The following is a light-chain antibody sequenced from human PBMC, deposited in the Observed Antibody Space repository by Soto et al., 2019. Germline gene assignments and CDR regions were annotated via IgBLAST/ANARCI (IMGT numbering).Light chain of an antibody. J-gene: IGKJ1*01. CDR2: GAS. CDR1: QSVSSSY. V-gene: IGKV3-20*01. CDR3: QQYGSSPGT. Sequence: EIVLTQSPGTLSLSPGERATLSCRASQSVSSSYLAWYQHKPGRAPRLLIYGASSRATGIPDRFSGSGSGTDFTLTISGLEPEDFAVYYCQQYGSSPGTFGQGTKVDIK.